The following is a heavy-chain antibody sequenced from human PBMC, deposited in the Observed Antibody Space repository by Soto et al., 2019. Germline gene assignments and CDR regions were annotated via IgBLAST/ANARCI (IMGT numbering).Heavy chain of an antibody. J-gene: IGHJ4*02. D-gene: IGHD6-6*01. CDR3: IPSGIAARLHGGY. Sequence: GGSLRLSCAASGFTFSGSAMHWVRQASGKGLEWVGRIRSKANSYATAYAASVKGRFTISRDDSKNTAYLQMNSLKTEDTAVYYCIPSGIAARLHGGYWGQGTLVTVSS. V-gene: IGHV3-73*01. CDR1: GFTFSGSA. CDR2: IRSKANSYAT.